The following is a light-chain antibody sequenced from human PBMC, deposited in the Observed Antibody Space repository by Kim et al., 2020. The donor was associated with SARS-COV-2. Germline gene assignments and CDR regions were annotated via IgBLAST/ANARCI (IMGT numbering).Light chain of an antibody. Sequence: ASVGDRVTITCRASQGISSYLAWYQQKPGKAPKLLIYAASTLQSGVPSRFSGSGSGTEFTLTISSLQPEDFATYYCQQLNSYPPYTFGQGTKLEIK. CDR3: QQLNSYPPYT. CDR1: QGISSY. CDR2: AAS. V-gene: IGKV1-9*01. J-gene: IGKJ2*01.